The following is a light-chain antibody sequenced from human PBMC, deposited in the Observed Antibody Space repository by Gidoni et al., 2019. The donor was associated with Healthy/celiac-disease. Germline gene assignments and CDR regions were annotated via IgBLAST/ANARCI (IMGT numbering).Light chain of an antibody. Sequence: EIVMTQSPATLSVSPGERATLSCRASPSVSSNLAWYQQKPGQAPRPLIDGASTRATGIPARFSGSGSGTEFTLTISSLQSEDFAVYYCQQYNNWLPITFGQGTRLEIK. V-gene: IGKV3-15*01. CDR3: QQYNNWLPIT. CDR1: PSVSSN. CDR2: GAS. J-gene: IGKJ5*01.